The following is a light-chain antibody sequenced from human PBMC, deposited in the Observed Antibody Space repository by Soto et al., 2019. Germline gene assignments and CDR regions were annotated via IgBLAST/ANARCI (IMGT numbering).Light chain of an antibody. CDR1: SGHSSYA. J-gene: IGLJ2*01. Sequence: QSVLTQSPSASASLGASVKLTCTLSSGHSSYAIAWHQQQPEKGPRYLMKLNSDGSHSKGDGIPDRFSGSSSGAERYLTISSLQSEDEADYYCQTWVTGIGVFGGGTKVTVL. V-gene: IGLV4-69*01. CDR3: QTWVTGIGV. CDR2: LNSDGSH.